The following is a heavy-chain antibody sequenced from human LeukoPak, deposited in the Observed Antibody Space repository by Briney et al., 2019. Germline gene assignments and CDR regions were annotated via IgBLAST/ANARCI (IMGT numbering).Heavy chain of an antibody. CDR3: AKAFGGSFQYYFDY. J-gene: IGHJ4*02. D-gene: IGHD1-26*01. Sequence: GGSLRLYCAASGFTFSSYAMSWVRQAPGKRLEWVSAISGSGGSTYYADSVKGRFTISRDNSKNTLYLQMNSLRAEDTAVYYCAKAFGGSFQYYFDYWGQGTLVTVSS. CDR2: ISGSGGST. V-gene: IGHV3-23*01. CDR1: GFTFSSYA.